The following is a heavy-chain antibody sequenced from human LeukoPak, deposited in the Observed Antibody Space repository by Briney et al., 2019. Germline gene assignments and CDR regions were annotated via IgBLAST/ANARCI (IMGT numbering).Heavy chain of an antibody. CDR3: ARGPEGLMDY. V-gene: IGHV4-34*01. CDR1: GGSFSGYY. CDR2: INHSGST. D-gene: IGHD3-16*01. J-gene: IGHJ4*02. Sequence: SETLSLTCAVYGGSFSGYYWSWIRQPPGKGLEWIGEINHSGSTNYNPFLKSRVTISVDTSKNQFSLKLSSVTAADTAVYYCARGPEGLMDYCGQGTLVTVSS.